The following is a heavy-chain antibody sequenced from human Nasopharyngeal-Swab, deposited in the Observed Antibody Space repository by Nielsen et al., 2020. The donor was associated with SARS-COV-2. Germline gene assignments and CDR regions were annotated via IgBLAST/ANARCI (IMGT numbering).Heavy chain of an antibody. CDR3: TRPGGATIY. CDR1: GFTFGDYA. J-gene: IGHJ4*02. Sequence: GESLKISCTASGFTFGDYAMSWFRQAPGKGLEWVGFIRSKAYGGTTEYAASVKGRFTISRDDSKSIAYLQMNSLKTEDTAVYYRTRPGGATIYWGQGTLVTVSS. CDR2: IRSKAYGGTT. D-gene: IGHD1-26*01. V-gene: IGHV3-49*03.